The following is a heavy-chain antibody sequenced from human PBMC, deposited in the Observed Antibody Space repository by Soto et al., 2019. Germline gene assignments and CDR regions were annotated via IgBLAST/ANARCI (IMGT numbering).Heavy chain of an antibody. CDR1: GGTFSSYA. J-gene: IGHJ6*02. Sequence: QVQLVQSGAEVKKPGSSVKVSCKASGGTFSSYAISWVRQAPGQGLGWMGGIIPIFGTANYAQKFQGRVTITADESTRTADMELRSLRSEDTAVYYCASSVAKYYYYGMDVWGQGTTVTVSS. CDR2: IIPIFGTA. CDR3: ASSVAKYYYYGMDV. V-gene: IGHV1-69*12. D-gene: IGHD5-12*01.